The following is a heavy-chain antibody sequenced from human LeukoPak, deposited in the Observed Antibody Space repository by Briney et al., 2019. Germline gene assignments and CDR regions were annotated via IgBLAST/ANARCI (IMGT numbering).Heavy chain of an antibody. CDR2: IIPIFGTA. D-gene: IGHD1-26*01. CDR1: GGTFSSYA. CDR3: ARDSDGRGELLPHAFDI. V-gene: IGHV1-69*01. J-gene: IGHJ3*02. Sequence: SVKVSCKASGGTFSSYAISWVRQAPGQGLEWMGGIIPIFGTANYAQKLQGRVTITADESTSTAYMELSSLRSEDTAVYYCARDSDGRGELLPHAFDIWGQGTMVTVSS.